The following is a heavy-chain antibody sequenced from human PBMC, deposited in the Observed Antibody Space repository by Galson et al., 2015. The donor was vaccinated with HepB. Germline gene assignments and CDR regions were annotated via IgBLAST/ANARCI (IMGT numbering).Heavy chain of an antibody. J-gene: IGHJ4*02. CDR2: ISARGGST. D-gene: IGHD6-6*01. V-gene: IGHV3-23*01. Sequence: SLRLSCAASGFTFSNYAMSWVRQAPGKGLECVSTISARGGSTYYADSVKGRFTISRDNSKNTLYLQMNSLRAEDTAVYYCAKGQWSSSSKHFDYWGQGTLVTVSS. CDR3: AKGQWSSSSKHFDY. CDR1: GFTFSNYA.